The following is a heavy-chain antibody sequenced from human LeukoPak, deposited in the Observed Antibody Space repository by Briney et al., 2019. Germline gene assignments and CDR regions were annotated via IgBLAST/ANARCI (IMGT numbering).Heavy chain of an antibody. D-gene: IGHD2-2*01. CDR3: AKFKSSIDYYFDY. J-gene: IGHJ4*02. CDR2: ISGSGGST. CDR1: GFTFSSSA. Sequence: GGSLRLSCAASGFTFSSSAMSWVRQAPGKGLEWVSSISGSGGSTSYADSVKGRFTISRDNSKNTLYLQMNSLRAEDTAVYYCAKFKSSIDYYFDYWGQGTLVTVSS. V-gene: IGHV3-23*01.